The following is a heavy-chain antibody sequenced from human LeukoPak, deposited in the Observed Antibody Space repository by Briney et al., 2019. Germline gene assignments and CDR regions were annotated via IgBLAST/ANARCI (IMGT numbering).Heavy chain of an antibody. CDR3: ARGPYYYDSSGHDY. CDR1: GGSISSGGYY. J-gene: IGHJ4*02. Sequence: PSETLSLTCTVSGGSISSGGYYWCWIRQHPGKGLEWIGYIYYSGSTYYNPSLKSRVTISVDTSKNQFSLKLSSVTAADTAVYYCARGPYYYDSSGHDYWGQGTLVTVSS. V-gene: IGHV4-31*03. D-gene: IGHD3-22*01. CDR2: IYYSGST.